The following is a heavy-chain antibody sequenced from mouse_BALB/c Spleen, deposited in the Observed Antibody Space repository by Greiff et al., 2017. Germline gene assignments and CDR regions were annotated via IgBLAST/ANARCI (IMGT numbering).Heavy chain of an antibody. CDR2: IDPANGNT. J-gene: IGHJ3*01. D-gene: IGHD4-1*01. CDR1: GFNIKDTY. V-gene: IGHV14-3*02. Sequence: VQLKESGAELVKPGASVKLSCTASGFNIKDTYMHWVKQRPEQGLEWIGRIDPANGNTKYDPKFQGKATITADTSSNTAYLQLSSLTSEDTAVYYCARPLTGTWFAYWGQGTLVTVSA. CDR3: ARPLTGTWFAY.